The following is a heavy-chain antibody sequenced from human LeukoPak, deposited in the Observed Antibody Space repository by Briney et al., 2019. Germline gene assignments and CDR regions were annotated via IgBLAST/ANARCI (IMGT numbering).Heavy chain of an antibody. CDR3: AKTRELYYYDSSGYYYFDY. D-gene: IGHD3-22*01. J-gene: IGHJ4*02. V-gene: IGHV3-53*01. CDR2: IYNDGST. CDR1: GFTVSSNY. Sequence: PGGSLRLSCAASGFTVSSNYMSWVRQAPGKGLEWVSVIYNDGSTYYADSVKGRFTISRDNSKNTLYLQMNSLRAEDTAVYYCAKTRELYYYDSSGYYYFDYWGQGTLVTVSS.